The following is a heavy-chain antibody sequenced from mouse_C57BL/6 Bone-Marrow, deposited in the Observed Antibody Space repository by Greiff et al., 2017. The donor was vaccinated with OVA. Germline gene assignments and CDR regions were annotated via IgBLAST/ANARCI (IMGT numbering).Heavy chain of an antibody. CDR2: IYPRSGNT. J-gene: IGHJ2*01. D-gene: IGHD1-1*01. Sequence: VQLQQSGAELARPGASVKLSCKASGYTFTSYGISWVKQRTGQGLEWIGEIYPRSGNTYYNEKFKGKATLTADKSSSTAYMELRSLTSEDSAVYFCARWGSYYGSSYDYFDYWGQGTTLTVSS. CDR3: ARWGSYYGSSYDYFDY. V-gene: IGHV1-81*01. CDR1: GYTFTSYG.